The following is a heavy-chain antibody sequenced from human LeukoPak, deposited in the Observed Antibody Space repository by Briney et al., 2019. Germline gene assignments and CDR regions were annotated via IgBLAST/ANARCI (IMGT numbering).Heavy chain of an antibody. CDR3: ARDGQNYDFWSGYHY. D-gene: IGHD3-3*01. Sequence: SETLSLTCTVSGGSISSSSYYWGWIRQPPGKGLEWIGRIYYSGSTYYNPSLNRRLTISVDTSKNQFYLKLSSVNAADTAVYYCARDGQNYDFWSGYHYWGQGTLVTVSS. J-gene: IGHJ4*02. CDR1: GGSISSSSYY. V-gene: IGHV4-39*02. CDR2: IYYSGST.